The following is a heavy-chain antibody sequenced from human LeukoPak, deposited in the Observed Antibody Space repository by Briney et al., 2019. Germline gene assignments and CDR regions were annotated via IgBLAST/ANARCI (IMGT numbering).Heavy chain of an antibody. D-gene: IGHD3-10*01. CDR3: ARDLDYYGSGGPDY. J-gene: IGHJ4*02. CDR1: GYTFTDYY. V-gene: IGHV1-2*02. Sequence: GASVKVSCKASGYTFTDYYMHWVRQAPGQGLEWMGWINSNSGGTSYAPKFQGRVTMTRDTSISTAYMELRSLRSDDTAVYYCARDLDYYGSGGPDYWGQGTLVTVSS. CDR2: INSNSGGT.